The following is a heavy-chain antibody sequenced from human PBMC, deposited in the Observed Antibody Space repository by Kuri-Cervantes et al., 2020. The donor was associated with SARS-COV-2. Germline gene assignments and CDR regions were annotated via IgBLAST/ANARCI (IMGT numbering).Heavy chain of an antibody. CDR3: AKRTSTGEYSIPSGPLDY. V-gene: IGHV3-7*01. Sequence: GESLKISCAASGFTFSSYSMNWVRQAPGKGLEWVANIKQDGSEKYYVDSVKGRYTISRDNAKNSLYLQMNSLRAEDTAVYYCAKRTSTGEYSIPSGPLDYWGQGTLVTVSS. D-gene: IGHD6-6*01. CDR2: IKQDGSEK. J-gene: IGHJ4*02. CDR1: GFTFSSYS.